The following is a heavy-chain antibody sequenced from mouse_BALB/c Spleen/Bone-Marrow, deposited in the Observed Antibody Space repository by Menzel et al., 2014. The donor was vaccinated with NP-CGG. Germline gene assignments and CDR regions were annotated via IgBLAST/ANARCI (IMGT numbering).Heavy chain of an antibody. J-gene: IGHJ4*01. CDR1: GFNIKDYY. CDR2: IDPENGDT. V-gene: IGHV14-4*02. CDR3: KAREAMDY. Sequence: EVQLQQSGAELVRPGASVKLSCTASGFNIKDYYMHWVKQRPEQGLEWIGWIDPENGDTEYAPKFQGQATMTPDPSSNTSYLQLSSLTSEDTAVYYCKAREAMDYWGQGTSVTVSS.